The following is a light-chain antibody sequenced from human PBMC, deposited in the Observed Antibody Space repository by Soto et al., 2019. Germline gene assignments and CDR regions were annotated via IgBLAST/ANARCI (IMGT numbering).Light chain of an antibody. CDR2: EVS. Sequence: QPVLTQPPSVSGSPGQSVTISCTGTSSDVGSYNRVSWYQQPPGTAPKLMIYEVSNRPSGVPDRFFGSKSGNTASLTISGLQAEDGADYYCSSFTSSNTWVFGGGTKVTVL. CDR3: SSFTSSNTWV. V-gene: IGLV2-18*02. J-gene: IGLJ3*02. CDR1: SSDVGSYNR.